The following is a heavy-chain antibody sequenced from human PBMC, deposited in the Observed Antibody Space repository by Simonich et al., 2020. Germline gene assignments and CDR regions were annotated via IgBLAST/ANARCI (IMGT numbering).Heavy chain of an antibody. CDR2: ISAYKGNT. V-gene: IGHV1-18*01. D-gene: IGHD2-15*01. J-gene: IGHJ4*02. CDR1: GFPFTSYG. CDR3: ARASRGTWWYYYFDY. Sequence: QVQLVQSGAEVKKPGASVKVSCKASGFPFTSYGISWVRQAPGQGLGGMGWISAYKGNTNYAQKLQGRVTMTTDTSTSTAYMELRSLRSDDTAVYYCARASRGTWWYYYFDYWGQGTLVTVSS.